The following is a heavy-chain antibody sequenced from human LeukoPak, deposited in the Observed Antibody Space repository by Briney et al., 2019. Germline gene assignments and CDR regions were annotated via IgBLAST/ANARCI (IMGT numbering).Heavy chain of an antibody. CDR2: INHSGST. Sequence: RTSETLSPTCAVYGGSFSGYYWSWIRQPPGKGLEWIGEINHSGSTNYNPSLKSRVTISVDTSKNQFSLKLSSVTAADTAVYYCARNSYYDFWSGYNDYWGQGTLVTVSS. J-gene: IGHJ4*02. CDR1: GGSFSGYY. V-gene: IGHV4-34*01. D-gene: IGHD3-3*01. CDR3: ARNSYYDFWSGYNDY.